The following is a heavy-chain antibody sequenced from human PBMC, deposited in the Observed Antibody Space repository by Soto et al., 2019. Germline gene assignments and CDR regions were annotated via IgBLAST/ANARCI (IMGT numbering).Heavy chain of an antibody. J-gene: IGHJ4*02. CDR2: VYFSGTT. Sequence: SETLSLTCTVSGVSITTTSYYWVWIRQPPGKGLEWIGSVYFSGTTYYNPSLKSRVTISVDTSKNHFSLRLSSVTAADTAIYYCARHGSYWGQGTLVTVSS. CDR1: GVSITTTSYY. CDR3: ARHGSY. V-gene: IGHV4-39*01.